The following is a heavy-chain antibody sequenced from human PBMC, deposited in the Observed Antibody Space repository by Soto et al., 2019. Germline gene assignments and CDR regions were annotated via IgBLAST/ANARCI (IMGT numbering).Heavy chain of an antibody. J-gene: IGHJ3*02. CDR2: MNPNSGGT. Sequence: GASVKVSCKASGYTFTGYYMHWVRQAPGQGLEWMGWMNPNSGGTNYAQKFQGWVTMTRDTSISTAYMELSRLRSDDTAVYYCARDKGNTFDAFDIWGQGTMGTVSS. CDR1: GYTFTGYY. CDR3: ARDKGNTFDAFDI. D-gene: IGHD3-16*01. V-gene: IGHV1-2*04.